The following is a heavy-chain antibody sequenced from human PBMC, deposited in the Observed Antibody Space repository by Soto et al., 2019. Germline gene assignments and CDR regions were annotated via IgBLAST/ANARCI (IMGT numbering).Heavy chain of an antibody. CDR2: IMPVFATP. CDR1: GGTFSTSA. D-gene: IGHD3-3*02. CDR3: ARDKARQQLGGNYYYILDV. V-gene: IGHV1-69*12. J-gene: IGHJ6*02. Sequence: QVQLMRSGAEVKKPGSSVKVSCKASGGTFSTSAISWVRQAPGEGLEWVGGIMPVFATPDYAQKFQGRVTISADESTTTAYLELTSLTTDDTAVYYCARDKARQQLGGNYYYILDVWGQGTAITVSS.